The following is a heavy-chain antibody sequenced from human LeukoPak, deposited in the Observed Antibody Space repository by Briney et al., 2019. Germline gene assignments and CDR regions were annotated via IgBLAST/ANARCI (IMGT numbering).Heavy chain of an antibody. CDR2: ISSSSSTI. D-gene: IGHD4/OR15-4a*01. CDR3: TSDYGLYYYYMAL. CDR1: GFTFSSYS. V-gene: IGHV3-48*01. J-gene: IGHJ6*03. Sequence: PGGSLRLSCAASGFTFSSYSMNWVRQAPGKGLEWVSYISSSSSTIYYADSVKGRFTISRDNSKDMLYLQMNDLRAEDTAVYYCTSDYGLYYYYMALWGKGTTVTVS.